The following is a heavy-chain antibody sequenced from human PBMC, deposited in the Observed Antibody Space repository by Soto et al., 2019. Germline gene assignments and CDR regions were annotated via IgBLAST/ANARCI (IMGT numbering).Heavy chain of an antibody. CDR3: ARSAVYYDILTGPYYFDY. J-gene: IGHJ4*02. Sequence: PSETLSLTCTVSCGSISSGGYYWSWLRQHPGKGLEWIGYIYYSGSTYYNPSLKSRVTISVDTSKNQFSLKLSSVTAADTAVYYCARSAVYYDILTGPYYFDYWGQGTLVTVSS. D-gene: IGHD3-9*01. V-gene: IGHV4-31*03. CDR1: CGSISSGGYY. CDR2: IYYSGST.